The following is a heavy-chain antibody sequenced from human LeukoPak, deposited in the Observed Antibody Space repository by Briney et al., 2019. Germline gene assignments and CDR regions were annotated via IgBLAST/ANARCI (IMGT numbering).Heavy chain of an antibody. J-gene: IGHJ5*02. V-gene: IGHV1-2*06. CDR2: INPNSGGT. CDR1: GYTFTGYY. CDR3: ARPRYNRNDARNGFDP. Sequence: ASVKVSCKASGYTFTGYYMHWVRQAPGQGLEWMGRINPNSGGTNYAQKFQGRVTMTRDTSISTAYMELSRLRSDDTAVYYCARPRYNRNDARNGFDPWGQGTLVTVSS. D-gene: IGHD1-1*01.